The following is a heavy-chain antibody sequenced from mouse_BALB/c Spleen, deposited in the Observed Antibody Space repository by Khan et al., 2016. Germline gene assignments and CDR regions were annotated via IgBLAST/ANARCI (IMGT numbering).Heavy chain of an antibody. J-gene: IGHJ4*01. V-gene: IGHV1-9*01. CDR2: ILPGSGDT. Sequence: QVQLQQSGTELMTPGASVKISCKATGYTFSTYWIEWVKQRPGHGLEWMGEILPGSGDTNYNEKFMGKATSTADTSSKIAYMQLSTLTSEDSAAYYCARGRLDYWGQGISLPLSS. CDR3: ARGRLDY. CDR1: GYTFSTYW.